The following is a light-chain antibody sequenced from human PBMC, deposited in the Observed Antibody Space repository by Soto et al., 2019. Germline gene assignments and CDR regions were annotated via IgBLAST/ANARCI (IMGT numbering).Light chain of an antibody. CDR2: EIT. CDR3: SSYSGKNPVGV. V-gene: IGLV2-8*01. J-gene: IGLJ1*01. Sequence: QSVLTQDPSASGSPGQSVTISCTGTSNDIGGYAYVSWYQQHPGKVPKLIIYEITKRPSGVPDRFSGSRSGNLASLTISGLQAEDEADYYRSSYSGKNPVGVFGTGPKSPX. CDR1: SNDIGGYAY.